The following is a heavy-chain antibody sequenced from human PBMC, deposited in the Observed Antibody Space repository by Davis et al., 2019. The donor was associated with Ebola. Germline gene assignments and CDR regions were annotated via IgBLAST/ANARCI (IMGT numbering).Heavy chain of an antibody. J-gene: IGHJ4*02. CDR1: GFTFSSYA. CDR3: ASPPGQQLVPFDY. V-gene: IGHV3-30-3*01. CDR2: ISYDGSNK. D-gene: IGHD6-13*01. Sequence: GESLKISCAASGFTFSSYAMHWVCQAPGKGLEWVAVISYDGSNKYYADSVKGRFTISRDNSKNTLYLQMNSLRAEDTAVYYCASPPGQQLVPFDYWGQGTLVTVSS.